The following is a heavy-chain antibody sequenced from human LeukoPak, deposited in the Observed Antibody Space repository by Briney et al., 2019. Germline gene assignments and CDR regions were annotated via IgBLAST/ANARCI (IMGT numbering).Heavy chain of an antibody. CDR2: INRSGST. CDR1: GGSFSGYY. D-gene: IGHD6-6*01. J-gene: IGHJ4*02. Sequence: SETLSLTCAVYGGSFSGYYWSWIRQPPGKGLEWIGEINRSGSTNYNPSLKSRVTISVDTSKNQFSLKLSSVTAADTAVYYCARASIAARVFDYWGQGTLVTVSS. V-gene: IGHV4-34*01. CDR3: ARASIAARVFDY.